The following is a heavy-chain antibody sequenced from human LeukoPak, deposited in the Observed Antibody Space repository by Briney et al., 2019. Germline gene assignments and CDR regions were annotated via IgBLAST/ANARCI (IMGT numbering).Heavy chain of an antibody. J-gene: IGHJ6*03. V-gene: IGHV4-38-2*01. CDR3: ARQYDSYFYYYLDL. CDR1: GYPVNNAYY. CDR2: LYHPDST. D-gene: IGHD2-2*01. Sequence: SETLSLTCGVSGYPVNNAYYWVWIRQPPGKGLEWIGSLYHPDSTYYNPSLKSRVTMSVDTSRNQFSLRLSSVTAADTAVYYCARQYDSYFYYYLDLWGTGTTVTVSS.